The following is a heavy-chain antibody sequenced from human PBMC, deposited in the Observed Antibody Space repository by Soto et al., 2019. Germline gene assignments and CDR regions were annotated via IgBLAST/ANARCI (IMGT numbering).Heavy chain of an antibody. CDR2: FDPEDGET. D-gene: IGHD6-13*01. V-gene: IGHV1-24*01. Sequence: VASVKVSCKVSGYTLTELSMHWVRQAPGKGLEWMGGFDPEDGETIYAQKFQGRVTMTEDTSTDTAYMELSSLRSEDTAVYYCATEVGSAAAGDPYYYYGMDVWGQGXTVTVYS. CDR1: GYTLTELS. J-gene: IGHJ6*02. CDR3: ATEVGSAAAGDPYYYYGMDV.